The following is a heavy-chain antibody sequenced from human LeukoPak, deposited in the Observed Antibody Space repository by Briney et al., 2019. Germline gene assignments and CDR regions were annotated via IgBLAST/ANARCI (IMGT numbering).Heavy chain of an antibody. D-gene: IGHD2-15*01. J-gene: IGHJ4*02. V-gene: IGHV4-59*01. CDR3: AREQVGVGRFDY. Sequence: PSETLSLTCTVSDGSISSYYWSWIRQPPGKGLEWIGYIYYSGSTNYNPSLKSRVTISVDTSKNQFSLKLSSVTAADTAVYYCAREQVGVGRFDYWGQGTLVTVSS. CDR1: DGSISSYY. CDR2: IYYSGST.